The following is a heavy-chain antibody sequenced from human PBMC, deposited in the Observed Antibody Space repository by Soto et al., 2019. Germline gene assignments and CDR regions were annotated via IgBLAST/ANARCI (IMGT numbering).Heavy chain of an antibody. CDR1: GFTFSSYW. CDR3: VRGDSDYSDGNGYLGGH. V-gene: IGHV3-74*01. D-gene: IGHD5-18*01. Sequence: EVQLVESGGGLVQPGGSLRLSCAASGFTFSSYWMHWVRQAPGKGLVWVSRLTSDGSGTTYADSVKGRLTISRDNAKNTTYLHKNSLRAWDTAVYYSVRGDSDYSDGNGYLGGHWRQGTLVTVSS. CDR2: LTSDGSGT. J-gene: IGHJ4*02.